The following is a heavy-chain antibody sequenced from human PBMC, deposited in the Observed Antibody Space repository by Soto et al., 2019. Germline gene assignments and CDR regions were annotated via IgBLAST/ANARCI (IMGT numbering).Heavy chain of an antibody. J-gene: IGHJ6*02. CDR3: ARDWGYCSSTSCYTGHYYYYGMDV. V-gene: IGHV3-30-3*01. D-gene: IGHD2-2*02. CDR1: GFTFSSYA. CDR2: ISYGGSNK. Sequence: PRLSCAASGFTFSSYAMHWVRQAPGKGLEWVAVISYGGSNKYYADSVKGRFTISRDNSKNTLYLQMNSLRAEDTAVYYCARDWGYCSSTSCYTGHYYYYGMDVWGQGTTVTVSS.